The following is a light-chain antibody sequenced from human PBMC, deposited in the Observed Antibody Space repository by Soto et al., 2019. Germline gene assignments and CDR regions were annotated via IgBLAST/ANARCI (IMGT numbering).Light chain of an antibody. CDR3: QHRSSWPLT. J-gene: IGKJ4*01. CDR2: GAS. Sequence: EIVMTQSQATLSVSPWERATLSSRASQSVSSNLAWYQQKPGQAPRLLIYGASTRATGIPARFSGSGSGTDFTLTISSLEPEDFAVYYCQHRSSWPLTFGGGTKVDI. CDR1: QSVSSN. V-gene: IGKV3-11*01.